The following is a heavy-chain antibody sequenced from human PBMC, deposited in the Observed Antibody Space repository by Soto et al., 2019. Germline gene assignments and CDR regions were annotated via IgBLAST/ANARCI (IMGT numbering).Heavy chain of an antibody. Sequence: QVQLQQSGPGLVKPSQTLSLTCTVSGGSPSRGSPTWSWTRHHPRKGLEWLGNIYHSGPTYYNPSLRSRVSISADSAKKQVSLPLSSVTAADTAVYYCASTALRWGSVYDYYFDYWGQGILVTVSA. D-gene: IGHD3-16*01. V-gene: IGHV4-31*03. J-gene: IGHJ4*02. CDR3: ASTALRWGSVYDYYFDY. CDR1: GGSPSRGSPT. CDR2: IYHSGPT.